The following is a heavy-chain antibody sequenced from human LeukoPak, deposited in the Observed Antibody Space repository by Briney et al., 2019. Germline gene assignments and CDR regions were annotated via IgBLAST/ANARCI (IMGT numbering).Heavy chain of an antibody. CDR1: GFTFSTYG. CDR2: IWYDGSNK. J-gene: IGHJ4*02. D-gene: IGHD3-9*01. Sequence: PGGSLRLSCAASGFTFSTYGMHWVRQAPGKGLEWVAVIWYDGSNKYYADSMKGRFTISRDNSKNTLYLQMNSLRAEDTAVYYFAKDSPSYYDILTGYSPGIFDYWGQGTLVTVS. CDR3: AKDSPSYYDILTGYSPGIFDY. V-gene: IGHV3-33*06.